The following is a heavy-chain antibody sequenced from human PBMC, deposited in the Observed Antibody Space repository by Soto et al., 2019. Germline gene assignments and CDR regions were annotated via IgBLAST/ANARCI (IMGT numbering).Heavy chain of an antibody. CDR2: IYYSGST. V-gene: IGHV4-31*03. D-gene: IGHD2-2*01. CDR1: GGSISGGGYY. CDR3: ARDPYCSSTSCYLYDFEI. J-gene: IGHJ3*02. Sequence: SETLSLTCTVSGGSISGGGYYWSWIRQHPGKGLEWIGYIYYSGSTYYNPSLKSRVTISVDTSKNQFSLKLSSVTAADTAVYYCARDPYCSSTSCYLYDFEIWGQGTMVTVSS.